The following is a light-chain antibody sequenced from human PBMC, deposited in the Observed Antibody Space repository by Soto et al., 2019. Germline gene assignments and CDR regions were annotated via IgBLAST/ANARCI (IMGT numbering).Light chain of an antibody. CDR2: DVS. Sequence: QSAPTQPASVSGSPGQSITISCTGTSSDVGGYNYVSWYQQHPGKAPKVMIYDVSNRPSGVSNRFSGSKSGNTASLTISGLQAEDEADYYCSSYTSSTTPYVFGTGTKVTVL. J-gene: IGLJ1*01. CDR3: SSYTSSTTPYV. CDR1: SSDVGGYNY. V-gene: IGLV2-14*03.